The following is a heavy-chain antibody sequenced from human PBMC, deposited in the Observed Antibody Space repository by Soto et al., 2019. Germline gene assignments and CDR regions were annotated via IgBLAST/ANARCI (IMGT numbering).Heavy chain of an antibody. CDR3: AGETTIFGVVMTTYNCFDP. J-gene: IGHJ5*02. CDR1: GFTFSDYY. Sequence: GGSLRLSCAASGFTFSDYYMSWIRQAPGKGLEWVSYISSSGSTIYYADSVKGRFTISRDNAKNSLYLQMNSLRAEDTAVEYCAGETTIFGVVMTTYNCFDPWGQGTLVTVSS. D-gene: IGHD3-3*01. V-gene: IGHV3-11*01. CDR2: ISSSGSTI.